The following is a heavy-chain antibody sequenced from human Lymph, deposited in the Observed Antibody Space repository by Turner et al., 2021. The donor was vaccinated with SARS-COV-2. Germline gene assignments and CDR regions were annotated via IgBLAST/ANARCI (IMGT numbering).Heavy chain of an antibody. D-gene: IGHD2-15*01. CDR2: IYGGGST. J-gene: IGHJ6*02. CDR1: GLTVSSNY. CDR3: ARDLVVYGMDV. Sequence: EVQLVETGGGVIQLGGSLRLSCAASGLTVSSNYMTWVRQAPGKVLECVSVIYGGGSTFYANSVKGRFTISRDNSKNTLYLEMNSLRAEDTAVYYCARDLVVYGMDVWGQGTTVTVSS. V-gene: IGHV3-53*02.